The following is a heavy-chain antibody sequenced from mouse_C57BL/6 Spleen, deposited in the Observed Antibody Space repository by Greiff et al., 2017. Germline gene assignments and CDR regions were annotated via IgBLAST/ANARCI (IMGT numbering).Heavy chain of an antibody. V-gene: IGHV7-3*01. CDR3: ARYGYYGSSYYFDY. CDR2: IRNKANGYTK. Sequence: EVKLMESGGGLVQPGGSLSLSCAASGFTFTDYYMSWVRQPPGKALEWLGFIRNKANGYTKEYSASVKGRFTISRDNSQSFIYLEMNDLRAEDSATYDCARYGYYGSSYYFDYWGQGTTLTVSS. J-gene: IGHJ2*01. CDR1: GFTFTDYY. D-gene: IGHD1-1*01.